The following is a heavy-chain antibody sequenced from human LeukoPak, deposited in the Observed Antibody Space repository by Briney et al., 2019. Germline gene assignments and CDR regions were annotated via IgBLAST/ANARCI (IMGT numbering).Heavy chain of an antibody. J-gene: IGHJ6*03. V-gene: IGHV3-21*01. CDR3: AREGVGCSGGSCYPDLAYYMDV. CDR1: GFTFSSYS. Sequence: GGSLRLSCAASGFTFSSYSMNWVRQAPGKGLEWVSSISSSSSYIYYADSVKGRFTISRDNAKNSLYLQMNSLRAEDTAVYYCAREGVGCSGGSCYPDLAYYMDVWGKGTTVTVSS. D-gene: IGHD2-15*01. CDR2: ISSSSSYI.